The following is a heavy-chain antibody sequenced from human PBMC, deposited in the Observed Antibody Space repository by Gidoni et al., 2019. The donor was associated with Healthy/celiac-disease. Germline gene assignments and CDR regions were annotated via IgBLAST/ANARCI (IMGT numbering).Heavy chain of an antibody. D-gene: IGHD3-10*01. CDR3: AKDRVRYGSGRNY. V-gene: IGHV3-23*01. Sequence: EVQLLESGGGWVQHRGSLSLSCAASEFTFSSYAMSWVRQAPGKGLEWVSAISGSGGRPYYADSVKGRFTISRDNSKNTLYLQMNSLRAEDTAVYYCAKDRVRYGSGRNYWGQGTLVTVSS. J-gene: IGHJ4*02. CDR1: EFTFSSYA. CDR2: ISGSGGRP.